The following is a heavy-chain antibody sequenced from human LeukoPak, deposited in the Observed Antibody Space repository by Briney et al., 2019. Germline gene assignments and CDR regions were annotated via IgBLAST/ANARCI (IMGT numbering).Heavy chain of an antibody. CDR2: IYYSGST. D-gene: IGHD3-3*01. Sequence: SQTLSLTCTVSGGSINSGGYYWSWIRQHPGKGLEWIGYIYYSGSTYYNPSLKSRVTISVDTSKNQFSLELSSVTAADTAVYYCARDRSGFPYFFDYWGQGTLVTVSS. CDR3: ARDRSGFPYFFDY. V-gene: IGHV4-31*03. J-gene: IGHJ4*02. CDR1: GGSINSGGYY.